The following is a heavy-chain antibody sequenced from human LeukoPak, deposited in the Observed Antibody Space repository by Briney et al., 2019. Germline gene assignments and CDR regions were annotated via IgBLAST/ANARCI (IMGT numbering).Heavy chain of an antibody. V-gene: IGHV4-34*01. CDR2: VNHSGST. CDR1: GGSFSGYY. Sequence: PSETLSLTCAVYGGSFSGYYWSWIRQPPGKGLEWIGEVNHSGSTNYNPSLKSRVTISVDTSKNQFSLKLSSVTAADTAVYYCARTHYSSNSFGLIDLWGQGTLVTVSS. CDR3: ARTHYSSNSFGLIDL. J-gene: IGHJ5*02. D-gene: IGHD2-2*01.